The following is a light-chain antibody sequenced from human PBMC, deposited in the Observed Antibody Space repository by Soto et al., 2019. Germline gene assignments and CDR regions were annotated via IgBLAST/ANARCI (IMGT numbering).Light chain of an antibody. J-gene: IGKJ4*01. CDR3: QQLNTYPA. CDR1: QGIGSY. V-gene: IGKV1-9*01. Sequence: DLPLTQSPSFLSASVGDRVTITCRASQGIGSYLGWYQQAPGKAPKLLIYGASTLQSGVPSRFSGSGSGTEFTLTIRSLQPEDVATFCQQLNTYPAFGGGTKVE. CDR2: GAS.